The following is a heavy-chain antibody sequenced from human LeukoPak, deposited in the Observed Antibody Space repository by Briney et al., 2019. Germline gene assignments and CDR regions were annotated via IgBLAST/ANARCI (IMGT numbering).Heavy chain of an antibody. Sequence: ASVKVSCKASGYTFTGYYMHWVRQAPGQGLEWMGRIIPILGIANYAQKFQGRVTITADKSTSTAYMELSSLRSEDTAVYYCSIVVVPAASYWGQGTLVTVSS. D-gene: IGHD2-2*01. CDR3: SIVVVPAASY. CDR1: GYTFTGYY. J-gene: IGHJ4*02. CDR2: IIPILGIA. V-gene: IGHV1-69*02.